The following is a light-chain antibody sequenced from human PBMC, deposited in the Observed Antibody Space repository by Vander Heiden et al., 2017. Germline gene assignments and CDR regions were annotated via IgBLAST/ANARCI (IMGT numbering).Light chain of an antibody. CDR3: QQYGSSPRT. J-gene: IGKJ1*01. CDR2: GVS. Sequence: EIVLTQSPGTLSLSPGERATLSCRASQSVASTYLAWYQHKPGQAPRLLIYGVSSRATGIPDRFSGSGSGTDFTLTISRLEPEDFAVYYWQQYGSSPRTFGQGTKVEIK. V-gene: IGKV3-20*01. CDR1: QSVASTY.